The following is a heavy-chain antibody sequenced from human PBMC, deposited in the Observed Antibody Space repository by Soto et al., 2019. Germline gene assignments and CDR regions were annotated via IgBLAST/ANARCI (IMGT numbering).Heavy chain of an antibody. CDR3: AHRGYGNYPRDNWFDP. J-gene: IGHJ5*02. D-gene: IGHD4-4*01. V-gene: IGHV2-5*01. CDR1: GFSLTTAGAG. CDR2: TYWNDDT. Sequence: GPTLVNPTQTLTLTCTFSGFSLTTAGAGVGWIRQPPGKALEWLALTYWNDDTRYNPSLKSRLTITKDTSKNQVVLTMTNMDPVDTATYYCAHRGYGNYPRDNWFDPWGQGILVTVSS.